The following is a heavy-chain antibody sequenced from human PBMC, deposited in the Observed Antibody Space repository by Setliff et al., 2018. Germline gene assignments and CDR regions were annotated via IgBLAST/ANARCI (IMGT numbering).Heavy chain of an antibody. CDR1: DFSINSGYY. V-gene: IGHV4-34*01. CDR2: INHSGST. Sequence: PSETLSLTCSVSDFSINSGYYWGWIRQPPGKGLEWIGEINHSGSTNYNPSLKSRVTISVDTSKNQFSLKLSSVTAADTAVYYCARGGYSRGPPVYYFDYWGQGTLVTAPQ. CDR3: ARGGYSRGPPVYYFDY. J-gene: IGHJ4*02. D-gene: IGHD5-12*01.